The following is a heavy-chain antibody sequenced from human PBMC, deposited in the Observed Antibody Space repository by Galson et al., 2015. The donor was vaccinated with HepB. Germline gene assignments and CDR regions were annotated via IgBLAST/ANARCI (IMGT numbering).Heavy chain of an antibody. CDR2: ISAHSGDT. D-gene: IGHD4/OR15-4a*01. CDR1: GYTFTTNG. Sequence: VKVSCKASGYTFTTNGISWVRQAPGQGLEWMGWISAHSGDTKYAQKLQGRVTMTRDTSTSTVYVELRSLRSDDTAAYYCARDRDYRLDYWGQGTLVTVSS. V-gene: IGHV1-18*04. J-gene: IGHJ4*02. CDR3: ARDRDYRLDY.